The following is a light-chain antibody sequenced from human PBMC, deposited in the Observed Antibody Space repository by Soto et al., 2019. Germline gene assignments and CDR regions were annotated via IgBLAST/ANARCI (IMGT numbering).Light chain of an antibody. CDR3: GSYTINSTWV. CDR1: SSDVGSYNR. Sequence: QSALTQPPSVSGSPGQSVTISCTGTSSDVGSYNRVSWYQQPPGTAPKLMIYEVSYRPSGVPDRFSGSKSGNTASLTISGLQAEDEADYSCGSYTINSTWVFGGGTKLTVL. V-gene: IGLV2-18*02. CDR2: EVS. J-gene: IGLJ3*02.